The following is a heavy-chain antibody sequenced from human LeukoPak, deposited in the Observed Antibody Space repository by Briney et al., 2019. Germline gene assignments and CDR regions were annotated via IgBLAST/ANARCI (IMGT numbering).Heavy chain of an antibody. CDR3: ARSVSISPMFDY. V-gene: IGHV1-2*02. Sequence: ASVNVSCKASGYIFTSYYMHWVRQAPGQGLEWMGWINPNTGSTNFAQKFQGRIAMMRATSITTFYMELNSLRADDTAVYYCARSVSISPMFDYWGQGTLIPVSS. CDR2: INPNTGST. CDR1: GYIFTSYY. J-gene: IGHJ4*02. D-gene: IGHD2-21*01.